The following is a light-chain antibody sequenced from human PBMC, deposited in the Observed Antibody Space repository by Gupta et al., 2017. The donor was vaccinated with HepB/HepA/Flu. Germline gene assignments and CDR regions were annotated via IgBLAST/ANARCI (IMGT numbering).Light chain of an antibody. CDR1: SCDIGCYNF. CDR2: DVS. CDR3: CSYAGIYTRV. V-gene: IGLV2-11*01. Sequence: SALTQPRSVSGSPGPSVTISCTGTSCDIGCYNFVSWYQQHPGKAPNLMIYDVSKRPVGVPDRFSVSKSVKTASLTISGRQAEEDADYYCCSYAGIYTRVFGGGTKLTVL. J-gene: IGLJ2*01.